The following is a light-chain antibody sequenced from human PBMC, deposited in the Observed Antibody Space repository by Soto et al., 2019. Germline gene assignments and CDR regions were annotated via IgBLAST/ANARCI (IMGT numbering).Light chain of an antibody. CDR3: QQYHNYPPS. V-gene: IGKV1-16*02. CDR2: GAS. CDR1: QDISIH. J-gene: IGKJ1*01. Sequence: DIQMTQSPSSVSAYVGDRVTIACRASQDISIHLAWLQQKPGKAPKSLIFGASSLQSGVPSKFSGSGSGTDFTLTIDSLQPEDFATYYCQQYHNYPPSFGQGTKVEIK.